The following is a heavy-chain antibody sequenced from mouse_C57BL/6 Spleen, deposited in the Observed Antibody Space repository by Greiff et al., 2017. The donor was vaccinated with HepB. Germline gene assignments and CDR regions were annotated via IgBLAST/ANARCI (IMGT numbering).Heavy chain of an antibody. CDR3: ARSTLDYDDYFDG. V-gene: IGHV1-9*01. CDR1: GYTFTGSW. CDR2: ILPGRGST. Sequence: QVQLKQSGAELMKPGASVKLSCKATGYTFTGSWIEWVKQRPGHGLEWIGEILPGRGSTNYNGKFKGKATLTADKSSSTAYMQLSSLTSEDSAVYFCARSTLDYDDYFDGWGQGTTLTVSS. D-gene: IGHD2-4*01. J-gene: IGHJ2*01.